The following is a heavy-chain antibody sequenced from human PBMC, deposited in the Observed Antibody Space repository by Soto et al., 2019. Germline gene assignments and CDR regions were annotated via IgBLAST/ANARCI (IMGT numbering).Heavy chain of an antibody. CDR2: IYYTGSP. J-gene: IGHJ4*02. D-gene: IGHD6-13*01. V-gene: IGHV4-59*01. CDR3: AKYRRTEAEGFTLDY. Sequence: PSETLSLTCTVSGDSINNYYCSWMRQPPGKRLEWIGYIYYTGSPTYNPSLESRVTMSVDTSKNQFSLKLNSVNAADTAVYYCAKYRRTEAEGFTLDYWGRGTLVTVSS. CDR1: GDSINNYY.